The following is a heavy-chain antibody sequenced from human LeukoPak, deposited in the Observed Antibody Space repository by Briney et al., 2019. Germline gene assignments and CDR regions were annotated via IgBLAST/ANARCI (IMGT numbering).Heavy chain of an antibody. J-gene: IGHJ4*02. Sequence: PGGSLRLSCAASGFTVSKNYMSWVRQSPGKGLERVSLFYTGGNTYYADSVKGRFTLSRDNSKNTVYLQMNSLRVEDTAVYFCASISDLLFYFDSWGQGTPVTVSS. CDR3: ASISDLLFYFDS. CDR1: GFTVSKNY. V-gene: IGHV3-66*01. CDR2: FYTGGNT.